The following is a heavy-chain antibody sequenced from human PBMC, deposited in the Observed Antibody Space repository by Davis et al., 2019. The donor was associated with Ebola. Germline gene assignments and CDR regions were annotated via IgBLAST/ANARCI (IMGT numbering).Heavy chain of an antibody. V-gene: IGHV4-34*01. Sequence: MPGGSLRLSCAVYGGSFSGYYWSWIRQPPGKGLEWIGEINHSGSTNYNPSLKSRVTISVDTSKNQFSLKLSSVTAADTAVYYCARGKAAGRGNYYYYYGMDVWGQGTTVTVSS. J-gene: IGHJ6*02. CDR3: ARGKAAGRGNYYYYYGMDV. CDR2: INHSGST. D-gene: IGHD6-13*01. CDR1: GGSFSGYY.